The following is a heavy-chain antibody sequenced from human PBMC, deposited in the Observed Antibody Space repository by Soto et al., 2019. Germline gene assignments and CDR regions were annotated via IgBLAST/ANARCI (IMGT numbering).Heavy chain of an antibody. Sequence: PSETLSLTCAVSGGSISSGGYSWSWIRQPPGKDLEWIGYIYHSGSTYYNPSLKSRVTISVDRSKNQFSLKLSSVTAADTAVYYCARGMTTVTTLDYWGQGTLVTVSS. J-gene: IGHJ4*02. D-gene: IGHD4-4*01. CDR2: IYHSGST. CDR1: GGSISSGGYS. CDR3: ARGMTTVTTLDY. V-gene: IGHV4-30-2*01.